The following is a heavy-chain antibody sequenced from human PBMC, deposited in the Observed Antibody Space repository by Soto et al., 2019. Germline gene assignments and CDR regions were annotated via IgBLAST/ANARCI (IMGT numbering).Heavy chain of an antibody. J-gene: IGHJ5*02. CDR1: GFTFDDYA. CDR3: AKSGSATRWFDP. D-gene: IGHD3-10*01. Sequence: EVQLVESGGGLVQPGRSLRLSCAASGFTFDDYAMHWVRQAPGKGLEWVSGISGNSGSIGYADSVKGRFTISRDNAKNSLDLQMNSLRAEDTALYYCAKSGSATRWFDPWGQGSLVTVSS. V-gene: IGHV3-9*01. CDR2: ISGNSGSI.